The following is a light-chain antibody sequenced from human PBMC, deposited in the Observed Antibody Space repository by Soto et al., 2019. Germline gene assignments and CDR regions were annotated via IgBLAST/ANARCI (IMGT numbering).Light chain of an antibody. Sequence: QSALTQPASVSGSPGQSITLSCTGTSSDVGGYNYVSWYQQHPGKAPKLIIYDVSYRPSGVSNRFSGSKSGNTASLTISGLQAEDEADYSCSSYTSSDSNVFGTGTKVTV. J-gene: IGLJ1*01. V-gene: IGLV2-14*01. CDR2: DVS. CDR3: SSYTSSDSNV. CDR1: SSDVGGYNY.